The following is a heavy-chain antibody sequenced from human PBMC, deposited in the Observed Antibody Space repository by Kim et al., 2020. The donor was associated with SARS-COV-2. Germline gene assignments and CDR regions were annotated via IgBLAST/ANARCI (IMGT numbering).Heavy chain of an antibody. Sequence: GGSLRLSCATSGFTFSAYDMNWVRRAPGKGLEWLSFITKSSTTIYYANSVKGRFTISRDNAKNSLYLQMNSLRDEESALYYCVRDRMGGAFDIWGQGTMVTVPS. J-gene: IGHJ3*02. CDR1: GFTFSAYD. CDR3: VRDRMGGAFDI. V-gene: IGHV3-48*02. CDR2: ITKSSTTI. D-gene: IGHD3-16*01.